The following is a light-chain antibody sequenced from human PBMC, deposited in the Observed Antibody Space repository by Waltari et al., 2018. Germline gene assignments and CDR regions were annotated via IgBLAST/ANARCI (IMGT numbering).Light chain of an antibody. J-gene: IGLJ2*01. V-gene: IGLV2-8*01. Sequence: QSALTQPPSASGSPGQSVTISCTGTSGDIGAYNSVNWYRQHPGKVPKLMIYDVNRLPPGVPDRCSGSQSGNPASLTVAGLQPEDEAVYYCNSFAGSDTVVFGGGTTLTVL. CDR2: DVN. CDR3: NSFAGSDTVV. CDR1: SGDIGAYNS.